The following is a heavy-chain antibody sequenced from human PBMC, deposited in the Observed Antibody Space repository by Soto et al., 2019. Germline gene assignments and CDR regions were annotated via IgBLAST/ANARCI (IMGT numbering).Heavy chain of an antibody. Sequence: EVQLVXSGGGLVKPGGSLXLSCAASGFTFSNAWMNWVRQAPGKGLEWVGRIKSKTDGGTTDYAAPVKGRXTIXXDDSXXXXXXXXXXXXXXXXXXXXXXXXGXXAXXQRVRSDXXDIWGQGTMVTVSS. D-gene: IGHD6-13*01. CDR3: XXXGXXAXXQRVRSDXXDI. CDR2: IKSKTDGGTT. V-gene: IGHV3-15*07. CDR1: GFTFSNAW. J-gene: IGHJ3*02.